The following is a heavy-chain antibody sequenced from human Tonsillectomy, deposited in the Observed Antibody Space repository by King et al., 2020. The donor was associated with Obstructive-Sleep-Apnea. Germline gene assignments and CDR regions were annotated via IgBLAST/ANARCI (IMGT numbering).Heavy chain of an antibody. CDR1: GYTFTSYA. J-gene: IGHJ5*02. CDR3: ARGMVRGAAFDP. CDR2: MNPTRGNT. D-gene: IGHD3-10*01. Sequence: VQLVESGAEVKKPGASVKVSCKASGYTFTSYAINWVRQATGQGHEGMGWMNPTRGNTGYAQKCQGRVTMTRNTSISTAYMELSSLRSEDTAVYYCARGMVRGAAFDPWGQGTLVTVSS. V-gene: IGHV1-8*01.